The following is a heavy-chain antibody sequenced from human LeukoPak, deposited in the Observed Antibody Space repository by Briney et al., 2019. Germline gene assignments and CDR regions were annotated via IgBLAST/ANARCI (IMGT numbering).Heavy chain of an antibody. J-gene: IGHJ6*02. CDR1: GFTFSSYA. D-gene: IGHD1-26*01. Sequence: GGSLRLSCSASGFTFSSYAMHWVRQAPGKGREWVSAISGSGGSTYYAASVKGRFTISRASSKNTLYLQMNSLRAEDTAVYYCAKDRGSGRHYGMDVWGQGTTVTVSS. CDR2: ISGSGGST. CDR3: AKDRGSGRHYGMDV. V-gene: IGHV3-23*01.